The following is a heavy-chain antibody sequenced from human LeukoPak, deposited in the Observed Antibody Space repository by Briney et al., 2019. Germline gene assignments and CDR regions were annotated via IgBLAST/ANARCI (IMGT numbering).Heavy chain of an antibody. CDR2: IKQDGSEK. J-gene: IGHJ4*02. CDR3: ARDTSEARRYFDY. V-gene: IGHV3-7*01. CDR1: GFTFSSYW. Sequence: LAGGSLRLSCAASGFTFSSYWMSWVRQAPGKGLEWVANIKQDGSEKYYVDSVKGRFTISRDNAKNSLYLQMNSLRAEDTAVYYCARDTSEARRYFDYWGQGTLVTVSS.